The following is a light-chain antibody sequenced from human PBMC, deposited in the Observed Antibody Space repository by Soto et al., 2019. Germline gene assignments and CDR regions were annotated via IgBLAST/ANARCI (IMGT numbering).Light chain of an antibody. J-gene: IGLJ2*01. CDR1: SGDIGGYNY. CDR2: EVT. Sequence: QSALTQPASVSGSPGQSITISCTGTSGDIGGYNYVSWYQQHPGKAPKLLISEVTNRPSGVSNRFSGSKSCNTASLTISCLQADDEADYYCSSYTTDITPVVFGGGTKLTV. CDR3: SSYTTDITPVV. V-gene: IGLV2-14*01.